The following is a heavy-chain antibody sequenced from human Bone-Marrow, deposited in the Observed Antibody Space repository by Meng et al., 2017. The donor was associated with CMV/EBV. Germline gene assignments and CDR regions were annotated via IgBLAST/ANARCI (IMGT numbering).Heavy chain of an antibody. CDR1: GGSVSSGSYY. CDR2: INHSGST. V-gene: IGHV4-39*07. D-gene: IGHD3-3*01. CDR3: ARLWSGYYRAFFGY. J-gene: IGHJ4*02. Sequence: GSLRLSCTVSGGSVSSGSYYWSWIRQPPGKGLEWIGEINHSGSTNYNPSLKSRVTISVDTSKNQFSLKLSSVTAADTAVYYCARLWSGYYRAFFGYWGQGTLVTVSS.